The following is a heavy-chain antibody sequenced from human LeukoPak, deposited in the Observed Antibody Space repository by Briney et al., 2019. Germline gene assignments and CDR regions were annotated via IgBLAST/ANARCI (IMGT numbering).Heavy chain of an antibody. V-gene: IGHV3-53*01. CDR3: ATHDWFDP. J-gene: IGHJ5*02. CDR1: GYTVSSHY. Sequence: GGSPRLSCAVSGYTVSSHYMSWVRQAPGKGLEWVSVIYSGGNTYYADSVKGRFTISRDNSKNTLYLQMNSPRAEDTAVYYCATHDWFDPWGQGTLVTVSS. CDR2: IYSGGNT.